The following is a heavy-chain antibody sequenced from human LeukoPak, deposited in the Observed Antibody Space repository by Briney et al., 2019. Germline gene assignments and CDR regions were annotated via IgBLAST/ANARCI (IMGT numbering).Heavy chain of an antibody. D-gene: IGHD1-26*01. CDR3: ARIYGSFQNYFDY. CDR1: GGSVSSISYY. Sequence: SETLSLTCTVSGGSVSSISYYWGWVRQPPVKGLECIGIIYYSGSTFYNPSLKSRLTISVDTSKNQLSLQLSSVTAADTAFYYCARIYGSFQNYFDYWGQGTLVTASS. CDR2: IYYSGST. V-gene: IGHV4-39*07. J-gene: IGHJ4*02.